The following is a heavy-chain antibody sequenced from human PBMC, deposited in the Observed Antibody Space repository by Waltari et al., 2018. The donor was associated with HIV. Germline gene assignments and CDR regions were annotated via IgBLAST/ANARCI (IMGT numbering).Heavy chain of an antibody. CDR2: VKSETDGGTT. J-gene: IGHJ4*02. CDR1: GFTFANAW. V-gene: IGHV3-15*01. D-gene: IGHD2-21*02. Sequence: VQLVESGGGLVKRGGSFRLSCAASGFTFANAWMSWVRQAPGKGLEWVGRVKSETDGGTTDYAAPVKGRFTISRDDSKNTLYLQMNSLKTEDTAVYYCTTGDIVVVTDYWGQGTLVTVSS. CDR3: TTGDIVVVTDY.